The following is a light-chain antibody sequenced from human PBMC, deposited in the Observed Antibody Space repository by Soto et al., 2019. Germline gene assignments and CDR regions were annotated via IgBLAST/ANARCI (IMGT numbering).Light chain of an antibody. Sequence: QSALTQPPSASGSPGQSVTISCTGTSSDIGVYDFVSWYQQHPGKAPKLMIYEVSNRPSGVSDRFSGSKSGNTASLTISGLQAEDEADYYCSSYTLIDTLVVFGGGTKLTVL. CDR1: SSDIGVYDF. V-gene: IGLV2-14*01. J-gene: IGLJ2*01. CDR2: EVS. CDR3: SSYTLIDTLVV.